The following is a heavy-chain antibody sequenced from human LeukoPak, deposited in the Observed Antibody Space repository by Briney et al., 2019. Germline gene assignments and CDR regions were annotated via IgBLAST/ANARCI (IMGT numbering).Heavy chain of an antibody. V-gene: IGHV4-34*01. Sequence: SETLSLTCAVYGGSFSGYYWSWIRQPPGKGLEWIGEINHSGSTNYNPSLKSRVTISVDTSKNQFSLKLSSVTAADTAVYYCARDYYGSGSYVYWGQGTLVTVSS. CDR1: GGSFSGYY. CDR2: INHSGST. J-gene: IGHJ4*02. CDR3: ARDYYGSGSYVY. D-gene: IGHD3-10*01.